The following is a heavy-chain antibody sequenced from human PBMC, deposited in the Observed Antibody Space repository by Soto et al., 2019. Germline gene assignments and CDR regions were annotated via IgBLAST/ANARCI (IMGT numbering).Heavy chain of an antibody. CDR2: IIPIFGTA. V-gene: IGHV1-69*06. J-gene: IGHJ3*02. CDR3: ARDSRGGAFDI. Sequence: SVKVCGEASGGTFSSYAISWVRQAPGQGLEWMGGIIPIFGTANYAQKFQGRVTITADKSTSTAYMELSSLRSEDTAVYYCARDSRGGAFDIWGQGTMVTVSS. CDR1: GGTFSSYA.